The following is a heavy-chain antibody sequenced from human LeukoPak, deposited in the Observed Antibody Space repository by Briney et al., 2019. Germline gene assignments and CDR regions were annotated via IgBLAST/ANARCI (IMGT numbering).Heavy chain of an antibody. Sequence: GGSLRLSCAASGFTFSDYAMSWVRQAPGKGLEWVSTISTSGSTYYADSVKGRFTISRDNSKNMLYLQMNSLRAEDTAVYYCAKDGVRQTTVTYYFDYWGQGTLVTVSS. CDR1: GFTFSDYA. D-gene: IGHD4-17*01. J-gene: IGHJ4*02. CDR3: AKDGVRQTTVTYYFDY. CDR2: ISTSGST. V-gene: IGHV3-23*01.